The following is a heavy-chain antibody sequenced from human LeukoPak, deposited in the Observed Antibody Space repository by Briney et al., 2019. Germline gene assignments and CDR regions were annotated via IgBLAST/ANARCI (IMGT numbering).Heavy chain of an antibody. V-gene: IGHV3-48*01. CDR1: GFTFSSYS. CDR2: ISSSSSTI. J-gene: IGHJ2*01. Sequence: GGSLRLSCAASGFTFSSYSMNWVRQAPGKGLEWVSYISSSSSTIYYADSVKGRFTISRDNAKNSLYLQMNSLRAEDTAVYYCARDSGSGGGCHYWYFDLWGRGTLVTVSS. D-gene: IGHD2-15*01. CDR3: ARDSGSGGGCHYWYFDL.